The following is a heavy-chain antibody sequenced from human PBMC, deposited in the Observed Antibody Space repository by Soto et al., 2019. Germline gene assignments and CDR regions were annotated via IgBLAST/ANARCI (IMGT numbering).Heavy chain of an antibody. D-gene: IGHD6-19*01. CDR3: AKGPSSGWFYFDY. V-gene: IGHV3-23*01. Sequence: GSLRLSCAASGFTFSSYAMTWVRQAPGKGLEWVSVISGSGGSTYYADSVKGRFTISRDNSKNTLYLQMNSLGAEDTAVYYCAKGPSSGWFYFDYWGQGTLVTVSS. J-gene: IGHJ4*02. CDR1: GFTFSSYA. CDR2: ISGSGGST.